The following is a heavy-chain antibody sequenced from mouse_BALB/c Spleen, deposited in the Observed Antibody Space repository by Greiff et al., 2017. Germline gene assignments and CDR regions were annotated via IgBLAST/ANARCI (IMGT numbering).Heavy chain of an antibody. CDR3: ARHGSSLYYAMDY. D-gene: IGHD1-1*01. CDR2: ISSGSSTI. V-gene: IGHV5-17*02. J-gene: IGHJ4*01. Sequence: EVMLVESGGGLVQPGGSRKLSCAASGFTFSSFGMHWVRQAPEKGLVWVAYISSGSSTIYYADTVKGRFTISRDNPKNTLFLQMTSLRSEDTAMYYCARHGSSLYYAMDYWGQGTSVTVSS. CDR1: GFTFSSFG.